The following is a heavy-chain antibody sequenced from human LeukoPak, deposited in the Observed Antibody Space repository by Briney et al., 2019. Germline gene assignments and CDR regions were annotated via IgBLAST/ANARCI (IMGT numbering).Heavy chain of an antibody. V-gene: IGHV3-21*01. Sequence: PGGSLRLSCAASAFSLSAYSMNWVRQAPGKGLEWVSSISSSSTHIYCADSVKGRFTISRDNAKNTLYLQMNSLRAEDTAVYYCAREWFPGAFDIWGQGTMVTVSS. J-gene: IGHJ3*02. CDR3: AREWFPGAFDI. D-gene: IGHD3-10*01. CDR1: AFSLSAYS. CDR2: ISSSSTHI.